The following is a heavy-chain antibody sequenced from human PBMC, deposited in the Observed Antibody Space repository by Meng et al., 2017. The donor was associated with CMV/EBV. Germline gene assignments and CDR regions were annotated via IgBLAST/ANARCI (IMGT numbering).Heavy chain of an antibody. D-gene: IGHD3-3*01. CDR3: AKEIRGRFLEWLPSDGRAFDI. Sequence: GGSLRLSCAASGFTFDDYAMHWVRQAPGKGLEWVSGISWNSGSIGYADSVKGRFTISRDNAKNSLYLQMNRLRAEDTDLYYCAKEIRGRFLEWLPSDGRAFDIWGQGTLVTVSS. J-gene: IGHJ3*02. CDR1: GFTFDDYA. CDR2: ISWNSGSI. V-gene: IGHV3-9*01.